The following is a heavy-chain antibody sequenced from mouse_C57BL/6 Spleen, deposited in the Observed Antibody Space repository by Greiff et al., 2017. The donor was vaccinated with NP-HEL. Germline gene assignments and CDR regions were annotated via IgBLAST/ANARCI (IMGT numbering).Heavy chain of an antibody. CDR2: IYPGDGDT. CDR3: AREGADDYDDYFDY. D-gene: IGHD2-4*01. CDR1: GYAFSSSW. V-gene: IGHV1-82*01. J-gene: IGHJ2*01. Sequence: QVQLQQSGPELVKPGASVKISCKASGYAFSSSWMNWVKQRPGKGLEWIGRIYPGDGDTNYNGKFKGKATLTADKSSSTAYMQLSSLTSEDSAVYFCAREGADDYDDYFDYWGQGTTLTVSS.